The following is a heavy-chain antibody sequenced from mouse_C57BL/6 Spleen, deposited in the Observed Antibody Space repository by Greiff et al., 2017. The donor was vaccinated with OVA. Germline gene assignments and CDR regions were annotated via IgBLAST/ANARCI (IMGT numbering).Heavy chain of an antibody. CDR3: TRGQFITTVVADFDY. D-gene: IGHD1-1*01. CDR1: GYTFTDYE. Sequence: QVQLKQSGAELVRPGASVTLSCKASGYTFTDYEMHWVKQTPVHGLEWIGAIDPETGGTAYNQKFKGKAILTADKSSSTAYMELRSLTSEDSAVYYWTRGQFITTVVADFDYWGQGTTLTVSS. CDR2: IDPETGGT. J-gene: IGHJ2*01. V-gene: IGHV1-15*01.